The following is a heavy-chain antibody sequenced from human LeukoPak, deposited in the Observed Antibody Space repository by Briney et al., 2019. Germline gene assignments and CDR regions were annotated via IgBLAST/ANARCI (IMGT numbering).Heavy chain of an antibody. V-gene: IGHV3-48*03. CDR3: AELGITMIGGV. D-gene: IGHD3-10*02. CDR2: ISSSGSTI. Sequence: GGSLRLSCAASGFTFSSYEMNWVRQAPGKGLEWVSHISSSGSTIYYADSVKGRFTISRDNAKNSLYLQMNSLRAEDTGVYYCAELGITMIGGVWGKGTTVTISS. CDR1: GFTFSSYE. J-gene: IGHJ6*04.